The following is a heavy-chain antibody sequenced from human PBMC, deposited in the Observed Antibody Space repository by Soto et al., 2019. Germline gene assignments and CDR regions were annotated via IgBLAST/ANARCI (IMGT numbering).Heavy chain of an antibody. V-gene: IGHV4-34*01. CDR1: GGSFSGYY. D-gene: IGHD2-15*01. CDR3: ARGGEHCSGGSCYSRYFDL. J-gene: IGHJ2*01. Sequence: QVQLQQWGAGLLKPSETLSLTCAVCGGSFSGYYWSWIRQPPGKGLEWIGEINHSGSTNYNPSLSSRVTLSVETSKYHVSLRLSSVDAADTAVYCCARGGEHCSGGSCYSRYFDLWGRGTLVTVSS. CDR2: INHSGST.